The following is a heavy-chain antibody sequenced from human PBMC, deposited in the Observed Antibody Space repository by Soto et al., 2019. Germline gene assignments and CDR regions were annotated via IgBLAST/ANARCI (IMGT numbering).Heavy chain of an antibody. J-gene: IGHJ4*02. CDR2: IIPILGIA. V-gene: IGHV1-69*02. CDR1: VGTFSSYT. CDR3: ASSRRYCGGDCYDDY. Sequence: SVKVSCKASVGTFSSYTISWVRQAPGQGLEWMGRIIPILGIANYAQKFQGRVTITADKSTSTAYMELSSLSSEDTAVYYCASSRRYCGGDCYDDYWGQGTLVTVSS. D-gene: IGHD2-21*01.